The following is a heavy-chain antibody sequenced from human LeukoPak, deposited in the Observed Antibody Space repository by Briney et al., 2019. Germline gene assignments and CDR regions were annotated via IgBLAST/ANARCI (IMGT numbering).Heavy chain of an antibody. CDR1: ANYW. CDR3: ARTRASRGDY. Sequence: GGSLRLSCAASANYWMSWVRQGPGRGLEWVANIKQDGSEKYYVDSVKGRFTISRDNAKNSLYLQMNSLRAEDTAVYYCARTRASRGDYWGQGTLVTVSS. D-gene: IGHD6-6*01. V-gene: IGHV3-7*01. J-gene: IGHJ4*02. CDR2: IKQDGSEK.